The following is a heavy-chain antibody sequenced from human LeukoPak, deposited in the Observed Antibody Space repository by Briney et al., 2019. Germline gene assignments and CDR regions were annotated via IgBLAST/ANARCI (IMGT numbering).Heavy chain of an antibody. D-gene: IGHD1-26*01. CDR1: GDSISSGDYY. CDR2: IYHSGSA. CDR3: ARDNVGATGGFDY. J-gene: IGHJ4*02. Sequence: SETLSLTCTVSGDSISSGDYYLSWIRQPAGKGLEWIATIYHSGSAYYNPSLKSRVTISVDTSKNQFSLKLASVTAADTAMYYCARDNVGATGGFDYWGQGTLVTVSS. V-gene: IGHV4-38-2*02.